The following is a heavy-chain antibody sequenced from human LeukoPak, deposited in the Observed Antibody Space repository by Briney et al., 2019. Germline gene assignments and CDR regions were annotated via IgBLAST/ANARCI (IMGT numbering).Heavy chain of an antibody. CDR2: ISGSDGST. V-gene: IGHV3-23*01. CDR3: AKVETSGGANCYALDY. CDR1: GFTFSSYA. D-gene: IGHD2-2*01. Sequence: GGSLRLSCAASGFTFSSYAMTWARQAPDKGLEWVSAISGSDGSTYYADSVKGRFTISRDDSQNTLYLQMNSLSAEDTAVYYCAKVETSGGANCYALDYWGQGTLVTVSS. J-gene: IGHJ4*02.